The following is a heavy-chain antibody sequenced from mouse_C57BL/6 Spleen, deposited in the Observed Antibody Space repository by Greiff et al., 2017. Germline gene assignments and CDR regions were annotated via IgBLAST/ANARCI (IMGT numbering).Heavy chain of an antibody. Sequence: QVQLQQPGAELVRPESSVKLSCKASGYTFTSYWMDWVKQRPGQGLEWIGNIYPSDSETHYNQKFKDKATLTVDKSSSTAYMQLSSLTSEDSAVYYCAREDRSKKGFDYWGQGTTLTVSS. D-gene: IGHD2-5*01. CDR2: IYPSDSET. CDR3: AREDRSKKGFDY. V-gene: IGHV1-61*01. CDR1: GYTFTSYW. J-gene: IGHJ2*01.